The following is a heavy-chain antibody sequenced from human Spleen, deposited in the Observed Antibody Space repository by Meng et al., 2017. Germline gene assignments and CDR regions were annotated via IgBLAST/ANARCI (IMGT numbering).Heavy chain of an antibody. Sequence: QVQLQQWGAGLLKPSETLSLTCAVYGGSFSNYYWSWIRQSPVKGLEWIGEINDSGTTKYNPSLKSRVTISLDTSKNQFSLKLNSVTPEDTAVYYCARQEGAFDYWGQGTLVTVSS. CDR3: ARQEGAFDY. CDR1: GGSFSNYY. D-gene: IGHD3-16*01. V-gene: IGHV4-34*02. J-gene: IGHJ4*02. CDR2: INDSGTT.